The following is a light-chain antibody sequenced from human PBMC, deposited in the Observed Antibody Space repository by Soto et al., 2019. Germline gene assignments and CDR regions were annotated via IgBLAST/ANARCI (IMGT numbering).Light chain of an antibody. V-gene: IGLV1-40*01. J-gene: IGLJ2*01. Sequence: QSVLTQPPSVSGAPGQRVTISCAGSSYNIGAGYDVNWYQQLPGRAPKLLIYDDNNRRSGVTDRFSGSKSATSASLAITGLQAEDEANYYCQSSDSSLSGSVVFGGGTKLTVL. CDR3: QSSDSSLSGSVV. CDR2: DDN. CDR1: SYNIGAGYD.